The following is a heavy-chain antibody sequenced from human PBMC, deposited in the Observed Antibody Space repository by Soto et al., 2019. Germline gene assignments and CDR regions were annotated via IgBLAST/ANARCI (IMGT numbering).Heavy chain of an antibody. V-gene: IGHV1-18*01. Sequence: QVQLVQSGAEVKKPGASVKVSCKASGYTFTSYGISWVRQAPGQGLEWMGWISAHNGNTKYAQKLQGRVTMTTDTSTRTADMEVGSLRSDDTAVYYCARDTAMALPDAWGQGTLVTVSS. CDR3: ARDTAMALPDA. CDR2: ISAHNGNT. J-gene: IGHJ4*02. D-gene: IGHD5-18*01. CDR1: GYTFTSYG.